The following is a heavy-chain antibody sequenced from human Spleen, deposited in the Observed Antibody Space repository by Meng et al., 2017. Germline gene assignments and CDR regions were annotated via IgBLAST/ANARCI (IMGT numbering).Heavy chain of an antibody. Sequence: SETLSLTYVVSGYSISRSYYWGWIRQPPGKGLEWIGAVHHSGSTYYNPSLESRATISVDTSQNNPSLKLSSVTAAESAVYYCARGPTTMAHDFDYWGQGTLVTVSS. V-gene: IGHV4-38-2*01. CDR1: GYSISRSYY. CDR3: ARGPTTMAHDFDY. D-gene: IGHD4-11*01. J-gene: IGHJ4*01. CDR2: VHHSGST.